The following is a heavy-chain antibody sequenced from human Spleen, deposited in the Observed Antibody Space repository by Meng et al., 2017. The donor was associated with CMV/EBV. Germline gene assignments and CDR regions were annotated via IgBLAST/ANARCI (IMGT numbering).Heavy chain of an antibody. J-gene: IGHJ6*02. CDR2: IYYSGST. Sequence: SETLSLTCTVSGGSISSYYWSWIRQPPGKGLEWIGYIYYSGSTNYNPSLKSRVTISVDTSKNQFSLKLSSVTAADTAVYYCARFMVRGAGIGMDVWGQGTTVTVSS. CDR3: ARFMVRGAGIGMDV. D-gene: IGHD3-10*01. V-gene: IGHV4-59*01. CDR1: GGSISSYY.